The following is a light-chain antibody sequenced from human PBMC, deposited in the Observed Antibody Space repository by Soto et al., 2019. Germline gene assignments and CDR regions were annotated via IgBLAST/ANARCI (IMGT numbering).Light chain of an antibody. CDR1: SSNIGAGYD. Sequence: QSVLTQPPSVSGAPGQRVTISCTGSSSNIGAGYDVHWYQQLPGRAPKLLIYGNSNRPSGVPDRFSGSKSGTSASLAITGLPADAEAVYYCQSYDSSLGGHVVFGGGTKLTVL. V-gene: IGLV1-40*01. CDR2: GNS. CDR3: QSYDSSLGGHVV. J-gene: IGLJ2*01.